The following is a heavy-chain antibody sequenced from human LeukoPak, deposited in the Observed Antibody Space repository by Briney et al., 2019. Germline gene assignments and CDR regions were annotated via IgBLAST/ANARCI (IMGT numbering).Heavy chain of an antibody. Sequence: ASVTVSCKASGYTFTGYYMHWVRQAPGQGLEWMGWINPNSGGTNYAQKFQGRVTMTRDTSISTAYMELSRLRSDDTAVYYCARRYCSGGSCYQFDYWGQGTLVTVSS. V-gene: IGHV1-2*02. J-gene: IGHJ4*02. CDR3: ARRYCSGGSCYQFDY. D-gene: IGHD2-15*01. CDR2: INPNSGGT. CDR1: GYTFTGYY.